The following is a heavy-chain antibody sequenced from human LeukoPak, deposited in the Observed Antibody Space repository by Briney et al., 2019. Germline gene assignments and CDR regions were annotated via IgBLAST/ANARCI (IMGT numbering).Heavy chain of an antibody. CDR1: GYTFTGYY. Sequence: ASVKVSCKASGYTFTGYYTHWVRQAPGQGLEWMGWINPNSGGTNYAQKFQGRVTITRNTSISTAYMELSSLRSEDTAVYYCARGSGYSYGYSVEFDPWGQGTLVTVSS. CDR3: ARGSGYSYGYSVEFDP. D-gene: IGHD5-18*01. J-gene: IGHJ5*02. CDR2: INPNSGGT. V-gene: IGHV1-2*02.